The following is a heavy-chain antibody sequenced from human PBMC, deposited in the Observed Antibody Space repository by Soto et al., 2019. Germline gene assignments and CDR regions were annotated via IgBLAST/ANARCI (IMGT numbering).Heavy chain of an antibody. CDR2: IYPGDSDT. D-gene: IGHD6-6*01. Sequence: PGESLKISCQGSGYFFTNYWIGWVRQMPGKGLEWMGFIYPGDSDTRYNPPFQGQVTISADKSISTTYLKWSSLKASDTALYYCARGGPPLSSTYFDSWGQGTLVTVSS. V-gene: IGHV5-51*01. CDR1: GYFFTNYW. J-gene: IGHJ4*02. CDR3: ARGGPPLSSTYFDS.